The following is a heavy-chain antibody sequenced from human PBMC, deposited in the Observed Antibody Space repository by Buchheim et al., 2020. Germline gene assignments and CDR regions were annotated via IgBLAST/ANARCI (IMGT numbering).Heavy chain of an antibody. Sequence: EVQLVESGGGLVQPGGSLRLSCAASGFTFSSYSMNWVRQAPGRGLEWVSYISSSSSTIYYADSVKGRFTISRDHSKNTLCLQMNSLRAEDTAVYYCAKSLQTGQWPFDYWGQGTL. CDR2: ISSSSSTI. CDR3: AKSLQTGQWPFDY. D-gene: IGHD6-19*01. V-gene: IGHV3-48*01. CDR1: GFTFSSYS. J-gene: IGHJ4*02.